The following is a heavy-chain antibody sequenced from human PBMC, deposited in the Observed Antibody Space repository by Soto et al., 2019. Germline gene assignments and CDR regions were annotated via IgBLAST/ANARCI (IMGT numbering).Heavy chain of an antibody. J-gene: IGHJ5*02. Sequence: SETLSLTCTVSGGSISSYYWSWIRQPAGKGLEWIGRIYTSGSTNYNPTLKSRVTMSVDTSKNQFSLKLSSVTAADTAVYYCARAKSPAAAGRFDPWGQGTLVTVSS. CDR1: GGSISSYY. CDR2: IYTSGST. CDR3: ARAKSPAAAGRFDP. D-gene: IGHD6-13*01. V-gene: IGHV4-4*07.